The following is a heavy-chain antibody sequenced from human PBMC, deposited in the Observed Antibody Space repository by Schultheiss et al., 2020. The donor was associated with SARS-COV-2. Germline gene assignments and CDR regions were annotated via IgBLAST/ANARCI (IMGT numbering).Heavy chain of an antibody. CDR3: AKEHSSSSLWYFDS. CDR1: VFTFSPYE. J-gene: IGHJ4*02. D-gene: IGHD6-6*01. CDR2: ISYDGSNK. V-gene: IGHV3-30-3*01. Sequence: GGSLRLSCAASVFTFSPYEMNWVRQAPGKGLEWVAVISYDGSNKYYADSVKGRFTTSRDNSKNTLYLQMDNLRAEDTAVYYCAKEHSSSSLWYFDSWGQGTLVTVSS.